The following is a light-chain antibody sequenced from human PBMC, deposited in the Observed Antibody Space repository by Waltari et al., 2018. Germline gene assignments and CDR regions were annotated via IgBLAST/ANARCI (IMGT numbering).Light chain of an antibody. J-gene: IGKJ1*01. V-gene: IGKV1-27*01. CDR1: QGISNY. Sequence: DIQMTQSPSSLSAFVGYRVTITCRASQGISNYLAWYQQKPEKAPKPLIYGASTLQSGVPSRFSGSGSGTDFTLTISSLXXXDVATYYCQKYNSAPLTFGQGTKVEIK. CDR2: GAS. CDR3: QKYNSAPLT.